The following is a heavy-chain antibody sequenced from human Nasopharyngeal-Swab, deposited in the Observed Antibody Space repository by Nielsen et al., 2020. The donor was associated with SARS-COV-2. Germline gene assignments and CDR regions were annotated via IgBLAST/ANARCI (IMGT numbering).Heavy chain of an antibody. CDR3: AKGSTQYFFYYYMDV. CDR1: GFTFSNYA. CDR2: ISGGGIST. Sequence: ETLSLTCAASGFTFSNYAMSWVRQAPGKGLEWVSGISGGGISTNYADSVKGRFTISRDNSKNTLFLQMNSLRAEDTALYYCAKGSTQYFFYYYMDVWGKGTTVTVSS. V-gene: IGHV3-23*01. J-gene: IGHJ6*03.